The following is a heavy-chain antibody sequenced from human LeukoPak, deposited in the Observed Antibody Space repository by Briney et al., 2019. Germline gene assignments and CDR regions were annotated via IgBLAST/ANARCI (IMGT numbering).Heavy chain of an antibody. J-gene: IGHJ4*02. CDR1: GGSISSGGYY. Sequence: SQTLSLTCTVSGGSISSGGYYWSWIRQPPGKGLGWIGYIYHSESTYYNPSLKSRVTISVDRSKNQFSLKLSSVTAADTAVYYCARVFSSSSRPAWVDYWGQGTLVTVSS. V-gene: IGHV4-30-2*01. D-gene: IGHD6-6*01. CDR2: IYHSEST. CDR3: ARVFSSSSRPAWVDY.